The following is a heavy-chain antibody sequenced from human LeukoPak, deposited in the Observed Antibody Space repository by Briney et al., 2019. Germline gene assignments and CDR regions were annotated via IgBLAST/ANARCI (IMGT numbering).Heavy chain of an antibody. V-gene: IGHV4-4*07. CDR2: MYASGST. J-gene: IGHJ5*01. Sequence: SETLSLTCTVSGGSISSYYWSWIRQPAGKGLEWIGRMYASGSTSYNPSLKSRVTMSVDTSKNQFSLRLTSVTAADSAVYYCARGAPPDSWGQGTLVTVSS. CDR3: ARGAPPDS. CDR1: GGSISSYY.